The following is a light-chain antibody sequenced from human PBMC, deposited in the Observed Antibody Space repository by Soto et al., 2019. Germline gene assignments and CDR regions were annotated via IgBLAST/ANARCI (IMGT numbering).Light chain of an antibody. J-gene: IGKJ4*01. Sequence: EVVLTQSPGILSKNPGERAALSCRASQSVSSTYLAWYQQKPGQAPRLLIYGASSRATGIPDRFSGSGSGTDFTLTISRLEPEDFAVYYCQQHGSSQTFCGGTKVDIK. CDR2: GAS. CDR1: QSVSSTY. CDR3: QQHGSSQT. V-gene: IGKV3-20*01.